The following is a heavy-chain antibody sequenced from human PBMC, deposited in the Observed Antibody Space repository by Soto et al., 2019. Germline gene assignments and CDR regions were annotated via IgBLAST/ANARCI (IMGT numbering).Heavy chain of an antibody. Sequence: GESLKISCSGSGYDFNTNWFCWVRHLPGRGLEWVGIMYPGDSATRYNPSLQGHVTLSVDVTVSTAFLQWRSLETSDTGMYFCARLPRDCNKTSCYYADHWGQGTQVTVSS. V-gene: IGHV5-51*01. D-gene: IGHD3-3*01. CDR3: ARLPRDCNKTSCYYADH. CDR1: GYDFNTNW. CDR2: MYPGDSAT. J-gene: IGHJ4*02.